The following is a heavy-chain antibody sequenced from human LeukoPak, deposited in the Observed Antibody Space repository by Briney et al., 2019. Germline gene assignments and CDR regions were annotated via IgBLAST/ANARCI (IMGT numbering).Heavy chain of an antibody. CDR3: ARVLWFGELWFDP. J-gene: IGHJ5*02. V-gene: IGHV1-69*04. D-gene: IGHD3-10*01. Sequence: ASVKVSCKASGGTFSSYAISWVRQAPGQGLEWMGRVIPILDIANYAQKFQGRVTISADKSTSTAYMELSSLRSEDTAVYYCARVLWFGELWFDPWGQGTLVTVSS. CDR2: VIPILDIA. CDR1: GGTFSSYA.